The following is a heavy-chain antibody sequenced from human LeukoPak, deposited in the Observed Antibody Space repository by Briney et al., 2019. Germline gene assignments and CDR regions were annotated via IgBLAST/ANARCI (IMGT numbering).Heavy chain of an antibody. CDR3: AKDSSGWYNIDYFDY. CDR1: GFTFSSYG. CDR2: ISGSGGST. D-gene: IGHD6-19*01. Sequence: PGGTLRLSCAASGFTFSSYGMSWVRQAPGKGLEWVSAISGSGGSTYYADSVKGRFTISRDNSKNTLYLQMNSLRAEDTAVYYCAKDSSGWYNIDYFDYWGQGTLVTVSS. V-gene: IGHV3-23*01. J-gene: IGHJ4*02.